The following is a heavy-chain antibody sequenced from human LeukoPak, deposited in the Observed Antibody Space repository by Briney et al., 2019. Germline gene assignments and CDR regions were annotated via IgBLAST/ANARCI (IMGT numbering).Heavy chain of an antibody. D-gene: IGHD4-11*01. CDR1: GGSISSYY. V-gene: IGHV4-59*01. CDR3: ARVRGNYFPDY. CDR2: IYYTGST. J-gene: IGHJ4*02. Sequence: SETLSLTCTVSGGSISSYYWSWIRQPPEKGLEWIGYIYYTGSTNYNPSLKSRVTISVDTSKNQFSLKLSSVTAADTAVYYCARVRGNYFPDYWGQGTLVTVSS.